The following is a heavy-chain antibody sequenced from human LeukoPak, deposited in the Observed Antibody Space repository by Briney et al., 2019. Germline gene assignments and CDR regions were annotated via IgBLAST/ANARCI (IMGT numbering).Heavy chain of an antibody. Sequence: GGSLRLSCAASGFTVSNNYMSWVRQAPGKGLEWVSIIYSGANTYYADSVKGRFTISRDNSKNTLYFQMNSLRVEDTAVYYCARELFSSGYHYGAFDIWGQGTMVTVSS. CDR2: IYSGANT. D-gene: IGHD3-22*01. V-gene: IGHV3-66*02. CDR1: GFTVSNNY. J-gene: IGHJ3*02. CDR3: ARELFSSGYHYGAFDI.